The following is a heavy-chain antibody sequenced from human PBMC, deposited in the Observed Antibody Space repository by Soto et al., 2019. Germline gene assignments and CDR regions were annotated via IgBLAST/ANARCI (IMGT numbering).Heavy chain of an antibody. V-gene: IGHV1-2*04. Sequence: ASVKVSCKASGYTFTGYYMHWVRQAPGQGLEWMGWINPNSGGTNYAQKFQGWVTMTRDTSISTAYMELCRLRSDDTAVYYCARVHRGEYSGYDRDGGDAFDIWGQGTMVTVSS. D-gene: IGHD5-12*01. CDR3: ARVHRGEYSGYDRDGGDAFDI. J-gene: IGHJ3*02. CDR1: GYTFTGYY. CDR2: INPNSGGT.